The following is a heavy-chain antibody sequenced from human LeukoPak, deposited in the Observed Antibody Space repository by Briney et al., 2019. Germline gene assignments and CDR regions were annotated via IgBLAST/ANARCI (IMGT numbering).Heavy chain of an antibody. J-gene: IGHJ4*02. CDR3: AREEFRAARIHDY. V-gene: IGHV1-69*04. Sequence: SVKVSCKASGYTFTSYDINWVRQATGQGLEWMGRIIPILGIANYAQKFQGRVTITADKSTSTAYMELSSLRSEDTAVYYCAREEFRAARIHDYWGQGTLVTVSS. CDR1: GYTFTSYD. D-gene: IGHD6-6*01. CDR2: IIPILGIA.